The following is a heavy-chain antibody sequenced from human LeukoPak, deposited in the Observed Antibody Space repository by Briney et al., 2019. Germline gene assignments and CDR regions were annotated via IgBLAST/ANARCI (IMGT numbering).Heavy chain of an antibody. D-gene: IGHD3-22*01. V-gene: IGHV3-7*01. Sequence: PGGSLRLSCAASGFTFSSYWMSWVRHAPGKGLEWVANIKQDGSEKYYVDSVKGRFTISRDNAKNSLYLQMNSLRAEDTAVYYCARERRCVNWDSSGHKAFDIWGQGTMVTVSS. CDR2: IKQDGSEK. CDR1: GFTFSSYW. CDR3: ARERRCVNWDSSGHKAFDI. J-gene: IGHJ3*02.